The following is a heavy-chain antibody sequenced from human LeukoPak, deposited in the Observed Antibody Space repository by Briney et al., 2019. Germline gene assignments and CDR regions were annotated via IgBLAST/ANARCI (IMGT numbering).Heavy chain of an antibody. J-gene: IGHJ4*02. CDR2: ISSSSSYI. D-gene: IGHD3-16*02. V-gene: IGHV3-21*01. Sequence: GGSLRLSCAASGFTFSSYSMNWVRQAPGEGLEWVSSISSSSSYIYYADSVKGRFTISRDNAKNSLYLQMNSLRAEDTAVYYCARDPTFGGVIADDYWGQGTLVTVSS. CDR3: ARDPTFGGVIADDY. CDR1: GFTFSSYS.